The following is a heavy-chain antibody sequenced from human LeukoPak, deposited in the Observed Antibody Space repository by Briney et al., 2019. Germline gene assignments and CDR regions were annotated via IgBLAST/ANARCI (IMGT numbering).Heavy chain of an antibody. Sequence: GGSLRLSCAAPGFTFSSYEMNWVRQAPGKGLEWVSYISSSGSTIYYADSVKGRFTISRDNAKNSLYLQMNSLRAEDTAVYYCAREGGLGSGSYYNVFDYWGQGTLVTVSS. CDR2: ISSSGSTI. CDR1: GFTFSSYE. J-gene: IGHJ4*02. D-gene: IGHD3-10*01. V-gene: IGHV3-48*03. CDR3: AREGGLGSGSYYNVFDY.